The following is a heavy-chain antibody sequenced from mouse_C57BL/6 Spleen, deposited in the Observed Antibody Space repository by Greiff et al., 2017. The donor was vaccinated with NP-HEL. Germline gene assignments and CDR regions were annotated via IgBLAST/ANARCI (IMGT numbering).Heavy chain of an antibody. D-gene: IGHD3-2*02. CDR3: ARRDSSGYAMEY. V-gene: IGHV1-55*01. Sequence: QVQLQQPGAELVKPGASVKMSCKASGYTFTSYWITWVKQSPGQGLEWIGDIYPGSGSTNYHEKFKSKATLTVDTSSSTAYMQLSSLTSEDSAVDYCARRDSSGYAMEYWGKGTSVTVAS. J-gene: IGHJ4*01. CDR1: GYTFTSYW. CDR2: IYPGSGST.